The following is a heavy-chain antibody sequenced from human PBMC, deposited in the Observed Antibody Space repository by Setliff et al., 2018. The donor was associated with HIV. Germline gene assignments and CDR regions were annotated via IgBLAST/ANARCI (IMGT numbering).Heavy chain of an antibody. D-gene: IGHD6-13*01. CDR1: GGSISSYY. CDR3: ARGNGYSSRGGMDV. V-gene: IGHV4-59*01. J-gene: IGHJ6*02. CDR2: IYYSGST. Sequence: PSETLSLTCTVSGGSISSYYWSWIRQPPGKGLEWIGYIYYSGSTNYNPSLKSRVTISVDTSKNQFSLQLSSVTAADTAVYYCARGNGYSSRGGMDVWGQGTTVTVSS.